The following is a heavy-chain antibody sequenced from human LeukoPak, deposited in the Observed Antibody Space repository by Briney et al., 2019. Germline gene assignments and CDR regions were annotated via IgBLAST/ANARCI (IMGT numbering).Heavy chain of an antibody. V-gene: IGHV1-46*01. CDR3: ARDLLWFGELSGFDY. CDR2: INPSGGST. CDR1: GYTFTGYY. D-gene: IGHD3-10*01. J-gene: IGHJ4*02. Sequence: GASVKVSCKTSGYTFTGYYMHWVRQAPGQGLEWMGIINPSGGSTSYAQKFQGRVTMTRDTSTSTVYMELSSLRSEDTAVYYCARDLLWFGELSGFDYWGQGTLVTVSS.